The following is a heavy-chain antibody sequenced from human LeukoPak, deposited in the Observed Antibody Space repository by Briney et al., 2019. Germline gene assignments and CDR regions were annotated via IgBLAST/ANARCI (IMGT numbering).Heavy chain of an antibody. Sequence: GGSLRLSCAASGITVRSNYMSWVRQAPGKGLEWVSVLYGGDSTYYADSVKGRFTISRDNSKNTLYLQMNSLRAEDTAVYYCGGSYYGGLIDYCGQGTLVTVSS. CDR1: GITVRSNY. J-gene: IGHJ4*02. CDR2: LYGGDST. CDR3: GGSYYGGLIDY. D-gene: IGHD1-26*01. V-gene: IGHV3-53*01.